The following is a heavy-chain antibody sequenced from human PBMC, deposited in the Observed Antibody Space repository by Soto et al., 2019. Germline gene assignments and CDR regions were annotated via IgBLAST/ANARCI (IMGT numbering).Heavy chain of an antibody. CDR2: ISGSGSTR. D-gene: IGHD3-10*01. CDR1: GFTLSSYE. CDR3: ATIRGSDF. V-gene: IGHV3-48*03. Sequence: GGSLRLSCAASGFTLSSYEMNWVRQAPGKGLEWVSYISGSGSTRYYADSVKGRFTISRDNAKNSLYLQMNSLRADDTAVYFCATIRGSDFWGQGTLVTVSS. J-gene: IGHJ4*02.